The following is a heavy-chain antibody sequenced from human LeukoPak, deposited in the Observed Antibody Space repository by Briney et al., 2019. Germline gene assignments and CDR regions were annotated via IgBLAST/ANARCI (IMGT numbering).Heavy chain of an antibody. CDR2: IYYSGST. V-gene: IGHV4-59*01. CDR3: ARADSSGWYDY. Sequence: SETLSLTCTVSGGSISSYYWSWIRQPPGKGLEWIGYIYYSGSTNYNPSLKSRVTISVDTSKNQFSLKLSSVTAADTVVYYCARADSSGWYDYWGQGTLVTVSS. J-gene: IGHJ4*02. CDR1: GGSISSYY. D-gene: IGHD6-19*01.